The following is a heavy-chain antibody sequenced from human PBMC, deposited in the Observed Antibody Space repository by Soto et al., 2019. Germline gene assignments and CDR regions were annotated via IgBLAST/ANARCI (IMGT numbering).Heavy chain of an antibody. D-gene: IGHD6-19*01. CDR2: IGTAGDT. V-gene: IGHV3-13*01. CDR1: GFTFSSYD. CDR3: ATTLYSSGWYRVWAKPSPFYYFDY. Sequence: GGSLRLSCAASGFTFSSYDMHWVRQATGKGLEWVSAIGTAGDTYYPGSVKGRFTISRENAKNSLYLQMNSLRAGDTAVYYCATTLYSSGWYRVWAKPSPFYYFDYWGQGTLVTVSS. J-gene: IGHJ4*02.